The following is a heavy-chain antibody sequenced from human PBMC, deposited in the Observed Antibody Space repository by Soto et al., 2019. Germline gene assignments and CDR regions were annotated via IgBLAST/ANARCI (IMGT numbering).Heavy chain of an antibody. CDR3: ARTVGARAY. CDR2: INAGNGDT. D-gene: IGHD1-26*01. CDR1: GYTFSSFA. V-gene: IGHV1-3*01. Sequence: QVQLVQSGAEVKKPGASVKVSCKDSGYTFSSFAIHWVRQAPGQRLEWMGWINAGNGDTKYSQKFQGRVTIARNTAASTAYMELGSLTSEDTAVYYCARTVGARAYWGQGTLVTVSS. J-gene: IGHJ4*02.